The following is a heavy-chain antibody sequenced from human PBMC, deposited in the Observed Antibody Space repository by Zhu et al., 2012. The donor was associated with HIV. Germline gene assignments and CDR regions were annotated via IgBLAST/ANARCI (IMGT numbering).Heavy chain of an antibody. V-gene: IGHV4-34*02. Sequence: QVQLQQWGAGLLKPSETLSLTCAVYGGSLSGYYWSWIRPPPGKGLEWIGEVNHSGNTNYKPSLQSRVTISVDRSKNQFSLKLTSVTAADTAVYYCARLTSGLTSGWGQGTLVTVSS. D-gene: IGHD6-19*01. J-gene: IGHJ4*02. CDR3: ARLTSGLTSG. CDR2: VNHSGNT. CDR1: GGSLSGYY.